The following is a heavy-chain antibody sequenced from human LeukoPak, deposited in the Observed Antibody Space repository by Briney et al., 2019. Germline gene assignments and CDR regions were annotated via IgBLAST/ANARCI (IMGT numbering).Heavy chain of an antibody. D-gene: IGHD3-3*01. Sequence: XGLEWIGSIYYSGRPYYNPSLKSRVTISVDTSKNQFSLKLSSVTAADTAVYYCASITLRVLDYWGQGTLVTVSS. J-gene: IGHJ4*02. CDR3: ASITLRVLDY. V-gene: IGHV4-39*01. CDR2: IYYSGRP.